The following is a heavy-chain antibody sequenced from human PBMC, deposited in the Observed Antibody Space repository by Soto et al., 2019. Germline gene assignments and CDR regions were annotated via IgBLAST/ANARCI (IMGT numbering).Heavy chain of an antibody. Sequence: ASVKVSCKASGYTFTNYAMHWVRQAPGQRLEWMGWINAGNGNAKHSQKFQGRVTITRDTSASTDYMELSSLRSEDTAVYSCAILRYFGEGMGFDPWGQGTLVTVSS. J-gene: IGHJ5*02. D-gene: IGHD3-9*01. CDR2: INAGNGNA. CDR3: AILRYFGEGMGFDP. V-gene: IGHV1-3*01. CDR1: GYTFTNYA.